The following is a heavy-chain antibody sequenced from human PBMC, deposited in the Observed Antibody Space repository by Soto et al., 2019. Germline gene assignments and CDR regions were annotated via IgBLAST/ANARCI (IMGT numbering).Heavy chain of an antibody. CDR2: IIPFFGTA. J-gene: IGHJ4*02. CDR3: ARTAPMDGGDKYYYDF. Sequence: QVQLVQSGAEVKKTGSSVKVSCKTSGGTFSTFGISWVRQAPGQGLEWMGGIIPFFGTAEYSQKFEDRITITAYESTNTVYMDLRSLTSEDTAIYYCARTAPMDGGDKYYYDFWGQGALVTVSS. D-gene: IGHD2-21*02. V-gene: IGHV1-69*01. CDR1: GGTFSTFG.